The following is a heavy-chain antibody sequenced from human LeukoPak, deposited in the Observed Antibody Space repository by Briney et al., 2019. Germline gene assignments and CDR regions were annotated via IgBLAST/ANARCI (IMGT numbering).Heavy chain of an antibody. CDR1: GFTFTNYA. CDR3: ARVIIVGATGI. J-gene: IGHJ3*02. CDR2: ISSSGSPI. D-gene: IGHD1-26*01. V-gene: IGHV3-48*03. Sequence: GGSLRLSCAASGFTFTNYAMSWVRQAPGKGLEWVSDISSSGSPIHYADSVKGRFTVSRDNAKNSLYLQMNSLRAEDTAVYYCARVIIVGATGIWGQGTMVTVSS.